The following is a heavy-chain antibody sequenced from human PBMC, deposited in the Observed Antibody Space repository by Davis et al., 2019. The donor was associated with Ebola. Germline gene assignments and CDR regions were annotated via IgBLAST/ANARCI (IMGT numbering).Heavy chain of an antibody. V-gene: IGHV3-48*01. J-gene: IGHJ6*02. CDR3: AKDAPDTAMTSYYYYGMDV. D-gene: IGHD5-18*01. CDR2: ISSSGSTI. Sequence: PGGSLRLSCAASGFTFSSYAMSWVRQAPGKGLEWVSYISSSGSTIYYADSVKGRFTISRDNSKNTLYLQMNSLRAEDTAVYYCAKDAPDTAMTSYYYYGMDVWGQGTTVTVSS. CDR1: GFTFSSYA.